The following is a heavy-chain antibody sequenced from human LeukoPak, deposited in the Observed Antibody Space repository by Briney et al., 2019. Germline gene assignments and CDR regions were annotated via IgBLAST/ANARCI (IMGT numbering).Heavy chain of an antibody. D-gene: IGHD6-6*01. CDR1: GYSFTSYY. Sequence: ASVKVSCKASGYSFTSYYMHWVRQAPGQGLEWMGFINPSGSSAAYAQKFQGRLTMTRDMFTSTDYMELSSLRSEDTAVYYCARDQEVVAYYFDYWGQGTLVTVSS. CDR3: ARDQEVVAYYFDY. CDR2: INPSGSSA. V-gene: IGHV1-46*01. J-gene: IGHJ4*02.